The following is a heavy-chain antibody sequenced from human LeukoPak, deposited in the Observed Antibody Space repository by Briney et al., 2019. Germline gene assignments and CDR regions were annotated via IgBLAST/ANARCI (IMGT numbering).Heavy chain of an antibody. CDR2: IYYSGST. V-gene: IGHV4-30-4*08. CDR3: ARSEPIYGDYVVDY. Sequence: SETLSLTCTVSGGSISSGDYYWSWIRQPPGKGLEWIGYIYYSGSTYYNPSLKSRVTISVDRSKNQFSLKLSSVTAADTAVYYCARSEPIYGDYVVDYWGQGTLVTVSS. D-gene: IGHD4-17*01. J-gene: IGHJ4*02. CDR1: GGSISSGDYY.